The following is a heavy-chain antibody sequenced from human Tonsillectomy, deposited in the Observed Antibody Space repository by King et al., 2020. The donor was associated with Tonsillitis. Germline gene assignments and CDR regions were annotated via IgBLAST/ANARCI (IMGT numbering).Heavy chain of an antibody. CDR2: IFSNDEK. J-gene: IGHJ4*02. V-gene: IGHV2-26*01. CDR1: GFSLSNDRVG. D-gene: IGHD1-1*01. CDR3: ARMIEGYNFGIDY. Sequence: VTLKESGPVLVKPTETLTLTCTVSGFSLSNDRVGVRWIRQPPGKALEWLAHIFSNDEKSYSTSLKSRLTISKDTSKSQVVLTMTNLDPVATAQYYCARMIEGYNFGIDYWGQGTLVTVSS.